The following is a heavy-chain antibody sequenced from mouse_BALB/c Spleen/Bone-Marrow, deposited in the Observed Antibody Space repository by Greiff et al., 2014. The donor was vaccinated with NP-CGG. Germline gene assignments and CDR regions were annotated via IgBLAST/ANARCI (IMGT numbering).Heavy chain of an antibody. V-gene: IGHV5-4*02. CDR2: INDGGSYT. D-gene: IGHD2-1*01. CDR1: GFTFRDYY. CDR3: ARDGNFAMDY. J-gene: IGHJ4*01. Sequence: EVKLMESGGGLVKPGGSLKLSCAVSGFTFRDYYMYWVRQNPEKRLEWVATINDGGSYTYYPDSVKGRFTISRDNAKNNLYLQMSSLKSEDTAMYYCARDGNFAMDYWGQGTSVTVSS.